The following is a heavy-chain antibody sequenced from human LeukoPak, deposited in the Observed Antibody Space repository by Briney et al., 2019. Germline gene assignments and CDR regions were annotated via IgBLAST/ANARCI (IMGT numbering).Heavy chain of an antibody. V-gene: IGHV3-23*01. CDR2: IDGSGVTT. CDR3: TKRTPEYSSSWCLDY. J-gene: IGHJ4*02. Sequence: GGSLRLSCAASGFSFSSTTMSWVPHSPGRRLAWVSAIDGSGVTTFYADSVKGRFTISRDNSKNTLFLQMNSLRAEDTAIYYCTKRTPEYSSSWCLDYWGQGTLVTVSS. D-gene: IGHD6-13*01. CDR1: GFSFSSTT.